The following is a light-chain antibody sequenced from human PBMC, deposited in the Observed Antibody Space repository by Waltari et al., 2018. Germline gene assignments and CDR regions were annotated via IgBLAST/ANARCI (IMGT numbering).Light chain of an antibody. J-gene: IGLJ1*01. CDR2: SNN. CDR3: AAWDDSLNAYV. V-gene: IGLV1-44*01. Sequence: QSVLTQPPSASGTPGQTVTISCSGSRSNVGSNTVNWFQQVPGTAPKLLIYSNNQRPSGVPDRFSGSKSCPSASLAISGLQSEDEADYYCAAWDDSLNAYVFGTGTQVPVL. CDR1: RSNVGSNT.